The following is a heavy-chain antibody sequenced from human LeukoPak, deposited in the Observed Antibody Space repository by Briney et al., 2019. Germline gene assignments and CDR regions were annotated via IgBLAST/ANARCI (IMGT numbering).Heavy chain of an antibody. CDR3: ARMSNYDFWSGYYRQAYGMDV. CDR2: ISAYNGNT. CDR1: GYTFTSYG. V-gene: IGHV1-18*01. D-gene: IGHD3-3*01. J-gene: IGHJ6*02. Sequence: ASVKVSCKASGYTFTSYGISWVRQAPGQGLEWMGWISAYNGNTNYAQKLQGRVTMTTDTSTSTAYMELRSLRSGDTAVYYCARMSNYDFWSGYYRQAYGMDVWGQGTTVTVSS.